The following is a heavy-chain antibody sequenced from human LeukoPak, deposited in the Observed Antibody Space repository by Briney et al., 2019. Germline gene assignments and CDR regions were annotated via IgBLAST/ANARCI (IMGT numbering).Heavy chain of an antibody. J-gene: IGHJ4*02. Sequence: AGGSLRLSCAASGFTFSDYYMSWIRQAPGKGLEWVSYISSSGSTIYYADSVKGRFTISRDNAKNSLYLQMNSLRAEDTAVYYCARRAGSYSHSYDYWGQGTLVTVSS. CDR2: ISSSGSTI. V-gene: IGHV3-11*01. D-gene: IGHD2-15*01. CDR3: ARRAGSYSHSYDY. CDR1: GFTFSDYY.